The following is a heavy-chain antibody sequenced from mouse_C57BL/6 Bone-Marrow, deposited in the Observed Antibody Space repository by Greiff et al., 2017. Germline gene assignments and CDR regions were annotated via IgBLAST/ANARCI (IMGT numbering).Heavy chain of an antibody. CDR3: ARSPDYYGSSRYWYFDV. D-gene: IGHD1-1*01. CDR1: GYSFTDYN. V-gene: IGHV1-39*01. CDR2: INPNYGTT. Sequence: VQLKESGPELVKPGASVKISCKASGYSFTDYNMNWVKQSNGKSLEWIGVINPNYGTTSYNQKFKGKATLTVDTSSSTAYMQLNSLTSEDSAVYYCARSPDYYGSSRYWYFDVWGTGTTVTVSS. J-gene: IGHJ1*03.